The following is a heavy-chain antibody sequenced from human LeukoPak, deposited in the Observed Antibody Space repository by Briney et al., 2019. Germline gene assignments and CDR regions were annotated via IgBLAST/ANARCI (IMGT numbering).Heavy chain of an antibody. V-gene: IGHV3-30*18. Sequence: PGRSLRLSCAASGFTFSSYGMHWVRQAPGKGLEWVAVISHDGSNKYYADSVKGRFTISRDNSKNTLYLQMNCLRAEDTAVYYCAKAVDYYGSGSYYTLGYWGQGTLVTVSS. J-gene: IGHJ4*02. CDR1: GFTFSSYG. D-gene: IGHD3-10*01. CDR3: AKAVDYYGSGSYYTLGY. CDR2: ISHDGSNK.